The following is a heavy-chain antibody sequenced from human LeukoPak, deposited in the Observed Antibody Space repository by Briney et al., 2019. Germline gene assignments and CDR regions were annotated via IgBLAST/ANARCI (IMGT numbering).Heavy chain of an antibody. CDR2: ISSSRSTI. D-gene: IGHD3-22*01. J-gene: IGHJ4*02. CDR3: ARLQDYYDSSGYSAY. CDR1: GFTFSSYS. V-gene: IGHV3-48*04. Sequence: GGSLRLSCAASGFTFSSYSMNWVRQAPGKGLEWVSYISSSRSTIYYADSVKGRFTISRDNAKNSLYLQMNSLRAEDTAVYYCARLQDYYDSSGYSAYWGQGTLVTVSS.